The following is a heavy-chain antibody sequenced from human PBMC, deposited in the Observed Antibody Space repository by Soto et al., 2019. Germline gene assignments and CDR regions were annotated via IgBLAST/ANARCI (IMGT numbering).Heavy chain of an antibody. D-gene: IGHD3-3*01. CDR1: GYTFTSYA. Sequence: APVKVSCKASGYTFTSYAMHWVRQAPGQRLEWMGWINAGNGNTKYSQKFQGRVTITRDTSASTAYMELSSLRSEDTAVYYCARSGNDDFWSGYYSLDYHYYYYMDVWGKGTTVTVSS. J-gene: IGHJ6*03. V-gene: IGHV1-3*01. CDR3: ARSGNDDFWSGYYSLDYHYYYYMDV. CDR2: INAGNGNT.